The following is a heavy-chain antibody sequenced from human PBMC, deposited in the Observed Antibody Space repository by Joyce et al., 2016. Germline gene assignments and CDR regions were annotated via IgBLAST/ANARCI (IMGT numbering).Heavy chain of an antibody. J-gene: IGHJ4*02. CDR1: GFTFSSYS. Sequence: AASGFTFSSYSMNWVRQAPGKGLEWVSYISSSSTIYFADSVKGRFTISRDNAKNSLYLQMNSLRVEDTAVYYCAREITFGGVIVTYSFDYWGQGTLVTVSS. V-gene: IGHV3-48*04. D-gene: IGHD3-16*02. CDR3: AREITFGGVIVTYSFDY. CDR2: ISSSSTI.